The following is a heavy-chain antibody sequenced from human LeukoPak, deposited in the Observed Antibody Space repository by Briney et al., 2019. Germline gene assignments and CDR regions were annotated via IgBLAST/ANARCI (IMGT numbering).Heavy chain of an antibody. CDR2: IYYSGST. J-gene: IGHJ4*02. CDR3: AGQYCSGGSCQLDY. Sequence: SETLSLTCTVSGGSISSYYWSWIRQPPGKGLEWIGYIYYSGSTNYNPSPKSRVTISVDTSKNQFSLKLSSVTAADTAVYYCAGQYCSGGSCQLDYWGQGTLVTVSS. D-gene: IGHD2-15*01. CDR1: GGSISSYY. V-gene: IGHV4-59*01.